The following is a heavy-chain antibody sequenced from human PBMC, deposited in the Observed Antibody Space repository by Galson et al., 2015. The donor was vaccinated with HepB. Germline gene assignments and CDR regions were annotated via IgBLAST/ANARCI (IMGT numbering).Heavy chain of an antibody. D-gene: IGHD3-10*01. CDR3: ARVYWPHRTYYYGSGSYTPRGGMDV. Sequence: LSLTCAVYGGSFSGYYWSWIRQPPGKGLEWIGEINHSGSTNYNPSLKSRVTISVDTSKNQFSLKLSSVTAADTAVYYCARVYWPHRTYYYGSGSYTPRGGMDVWGQGTTVTVSS. V-gene: IGHV4-34*01. CDR1: GGSFSGYY. CDR2: INHSGST. J-gene: IGHJ6*02.